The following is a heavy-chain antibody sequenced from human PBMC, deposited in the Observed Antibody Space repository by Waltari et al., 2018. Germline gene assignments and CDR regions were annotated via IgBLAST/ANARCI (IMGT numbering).Heavy chain of an antibody. J-gene: IGHJ4*02. D-gene: IGHD3-22*01. Sequence: QMQLQESGPGLVKPSQILSLTCTVSGRSLSSDYYYWNWIRHYPGKGLEWIGYIYESVTTYYNPSLKSQVSISVDTSKNQLSLNLSSVTAADTAVYYCARGLNYYDRSGFYGCDYYDYWGQGTLVTVSS. CDR3: ARGLNYYDRSGFYGCDYYDY. CDR2: IYESVTT. CDR1: GRSLSSDYYY. V-gene: IGHV4-31*01.